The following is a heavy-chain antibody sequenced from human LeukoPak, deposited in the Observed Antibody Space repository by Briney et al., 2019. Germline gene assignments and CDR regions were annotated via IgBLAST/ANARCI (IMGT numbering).Heavy chain of an antibody. Sequence: GGSLRLSCAASGFTFSDYWVNWVRQAPGKGLEWVANIKQDGSEQYYVDSVKGRFIISRDNAKNSLYLLMNSLRAEDTAVYYCARDDSYGDSLDDAFDIWGQGTMVTVSS. CDR2: IKQDGSEQ. CDR1: GFTFSDYW. CDR3: ARDDSYGDSLDDAFDI. J-gene: IGHJ3*02. D-gene: IGHD4-17*01. V-gene: IGHV3-7*01.